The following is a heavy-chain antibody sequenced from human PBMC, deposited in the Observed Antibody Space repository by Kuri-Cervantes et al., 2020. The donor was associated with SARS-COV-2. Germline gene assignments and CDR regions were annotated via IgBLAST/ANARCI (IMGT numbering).Heavy chain of an antibody. Sequence: GGSLRLSCAASGFNFRTYGLHWVRQAPGKGLEWVALISFDGSNKYYADSVKGRFTISRDNSKNTLYLQMNSLRAEDTAVYYCARVVRGVIIEGDYWGQGTLVTVSS. J-gene: IGHJ4*02. CDR2: ISFDGSNK. CDR3: ARVVRGVIIEGDY. CDR1: GFNFRTYG. V-gene: IGHV3-30*03. D-gene: IGHD3-10*01.